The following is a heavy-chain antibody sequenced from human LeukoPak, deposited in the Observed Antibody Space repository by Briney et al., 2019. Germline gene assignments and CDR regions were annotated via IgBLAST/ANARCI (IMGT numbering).Heavy chain of an antibody. V-gene: IGHV4-61*05. J-gene: IGHJ6*02. Sequence: KPSETLSLTCTVSGGSISSSSYYWNWIRQPPGKGLEWIGYINYIRTTDYNPSLKSRVTISLDTSKNRFSLKLSSVTAADTAMYYCARSYSSSDHYYYYGMDVWGQGTTVTVSS. D-gene: IGHD6-13*01. CDR3: ARSYSSSDHYYYYGMDV. CDR1: GGSISSSSYY. CDR2: INYIRTT.